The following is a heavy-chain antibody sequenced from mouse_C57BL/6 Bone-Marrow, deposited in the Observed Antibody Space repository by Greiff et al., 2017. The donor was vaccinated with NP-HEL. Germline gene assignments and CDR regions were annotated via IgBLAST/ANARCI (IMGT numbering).Heavy chain of an antibody. J-gene: IGHJ1*03. CDR1: GYTFTDYY. CDR2: INPYNGGT. V-gene: IGHV1-19*01. Sequence: EVQLQQSGPVLVKPGASVKMSCKASGYTFTDYYMNWVKQSHGKSLEWIGVINPYNGGTSYNQKFKGKATLTVDKSSSTAYMELNSLTSEDSAVYYCARNSLYYYGSSCVWGTGTTVTVSS. CDR3: ARNSLYYYGSSCV. D-gene: IGHD1-1*01.